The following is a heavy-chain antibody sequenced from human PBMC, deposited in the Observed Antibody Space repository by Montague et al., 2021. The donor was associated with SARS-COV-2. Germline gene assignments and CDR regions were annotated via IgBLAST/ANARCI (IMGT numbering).Heavy chain of an antibody. CDR2: ISGSGSKT. Sequence: SLRLSCAASGFIFSDYYMTWIRQAPGKGLEWVSHISGSGSKTYYXDSVKGRFTISRDTANNSVYLQMNFLGAEDTAVYYCARDQGGYGTFDIWGQGTMVTVSS. D-gene: IGHD5-12*01. J-gene: IGHJ3*02. V-gene: IGHV3-11*01. CDR3: ARDQGGYGTFDI. CDR1: GFIFSDYY.